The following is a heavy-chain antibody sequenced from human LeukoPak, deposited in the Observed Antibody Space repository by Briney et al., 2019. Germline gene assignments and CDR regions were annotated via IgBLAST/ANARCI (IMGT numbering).Heavy chain of an antibody. V-gene: IGHV4-59*01. CDR1: SGSIGSYY. D-gene: IGHD3-10*01. J-gene: IGHJ6*04. Sequence: PSETLSLTCSVSSGSIGSYYWSWIRHPPEEGREWIGYIHYSGRTNYHRSLKSRVTISVDTSKNQFSLKLSSVTAADTAVYYCARVGHGSGSSPNYYYYYGMDVWGKGTTVTVSS. CDR2: IHYSGRT. CDR3: ARVGHGSGSSPNYYYYYGMDV.